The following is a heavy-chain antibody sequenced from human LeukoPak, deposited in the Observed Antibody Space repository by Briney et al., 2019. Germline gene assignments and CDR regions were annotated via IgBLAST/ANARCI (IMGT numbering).Heavy chain of an antibody. V-gene: IGHV5-51*01. Sequence: GESLNISCKAPGYSFTSYWIGWVRQMPGKGLEWTGIIYPRDSDTRYSPSFQGQVTISADKSISTAYLQWSGLKASDTAMYYCARRRAAGVRGAIGAFDIWGQGTMVTVSS. CDR3: ARRRAAGVRGAIGAFDI. J-gene: IGHJ3*02. D-gene: IGHD3-10*01. CDR1: GYSFTSYW. CDR2: IYPRDSDT.